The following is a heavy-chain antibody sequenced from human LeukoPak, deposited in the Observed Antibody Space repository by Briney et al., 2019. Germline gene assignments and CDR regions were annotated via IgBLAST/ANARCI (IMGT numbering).Heavy chain of an antibody. CDR1: GYRFTNDW. J-gene: IGHJ4*02. CDR3: ARLGSSGWPGQFDY. V-gene: IGHV5-51*01. D-gene: IGHD6-19*01. CDR2: IYPGDSDA. Sequence: GESLKISCKVSGYRFTNDWIGWVRQMPGKGLEWMAIIYPGDSDARYSPSFQGQVTISVDKSITTAYLQWSGLRASDTAMYYCARLGSSGWPGQFDYWGQGTLVTVSS.